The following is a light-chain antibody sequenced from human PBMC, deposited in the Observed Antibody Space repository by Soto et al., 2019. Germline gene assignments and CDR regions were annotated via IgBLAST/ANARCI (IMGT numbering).Light chain of an antibody. CDR3: QQYGFT. CDR1: QSISSW. CDR2: DAS. J-gene: IGKJ2*01. V-gene: IGKV1-5*01. Sequence: DIQMTQSPSTLSASVGDRVTITCRASQSISSWLAWYQQKPGKAPKLLICDASSLESGVPSRFSGSGSGTEFTLTISSLQPDDFATYYCQQYGFTFGQGTKLEIK.